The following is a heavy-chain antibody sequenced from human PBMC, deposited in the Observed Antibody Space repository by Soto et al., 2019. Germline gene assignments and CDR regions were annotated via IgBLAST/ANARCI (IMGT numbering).Heavy chain of an antibody. CDR2: FDPEDGET. D-gene: IGHD3-3*01. CDR1: GSTLTDLS. Sequence: ASVPVSCQVSGSTLTDLSMHWVRQAPGKGLEWMGGFDPEDGETIYAQKFQGRVTMTEDTSTDTAYMELSSLRSEDTAVYYCATDAGIGDPNFDYWGQGTLVTVSS. V-gene: IGHV1-24*01. CDR3: ATDAGIGDPNFDY. J-gene: IGHJ4*02.